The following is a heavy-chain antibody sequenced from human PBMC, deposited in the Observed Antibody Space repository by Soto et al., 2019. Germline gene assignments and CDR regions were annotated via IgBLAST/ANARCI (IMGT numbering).Heavy chain of an antibody. CDR1: GGSISSYY. D-gene: IGHD3-22*01. Sequence: SETLSLTCTVSGGSISSYYWSWIRQPAGKGLEWIGRIYTSGSTNYNPSLKSRVTMSVDTSKNQFSLKLSSVTAADTAVYYCARESTDYYDSSATEYFDYWGKGTLVTVSS. CDR3: ARESTDYYDSSATEYFDY. V-gene: IGHV4-4*07. J-gene: IGHJ4*02. CDR2: IYTSGST.